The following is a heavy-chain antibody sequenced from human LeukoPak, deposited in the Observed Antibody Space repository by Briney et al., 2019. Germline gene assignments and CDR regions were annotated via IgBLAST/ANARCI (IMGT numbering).Heavy chain of an antibody. CDR2: ITDKGVST. CDR1: EFTVSSNY. V-gene: IGHV3-53*01. CDR3: ARAGWSWYFDY. J-gene: IGHJ4*02. Sequence: QAGGSLRLSCAASEFTVSSNYMNWVRQAPRKGLEWVSSITDKGVSTNYADSVKGRFTISRDNSKSTLYLQMSSLRAEDTAVYYCARAGWSWYFDYWGQGTLVTVSS. D-gene: IGHD1-26*01.